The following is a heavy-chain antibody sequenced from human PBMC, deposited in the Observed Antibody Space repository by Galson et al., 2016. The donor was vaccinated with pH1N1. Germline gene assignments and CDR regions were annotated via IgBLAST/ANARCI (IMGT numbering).Heavy chain of an antibody. Sequence: SLRLSCAASGFTFSSYGMHWVRQAPGKGLEWVAVIWYDGSKKFHGDSVKGRFTSSRDNSKNMLCLEMDSLRAEDTAVYYCARNIEKYYDSHGYYGNYYYSGMDLWGQGTTVTVSS. V-gene: IGHV3-33*01. CDR3: ARNIEKYYDSHGYYGNYYYSGMDL. J-gene: IGHJ6*02. CDR2: IWYDGSKK. D-gene: IGHD3-22*01. CDR1: GFTFSSYG.